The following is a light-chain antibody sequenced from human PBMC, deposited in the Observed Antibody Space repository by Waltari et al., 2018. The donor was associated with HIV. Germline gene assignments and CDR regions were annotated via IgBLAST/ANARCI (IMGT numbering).Light chain of an antibody. CDR3: QSYDSSLSGWV. Sequence: QSVLTQPPSVSGAPGQRVTISCPGSRSTIGAKYAVPWYQQLPGTATKVLIYGNSDPPSGVPDRFSGSKSATSASLVITGLQAEDEGTYYCQSYDSSLSGWVFGGGTKLTVL. V-gene: IGLV1-40*01. CDR2: GNS. J-gene: IGLJ3*02. CDR1: RSTIGAKYA.